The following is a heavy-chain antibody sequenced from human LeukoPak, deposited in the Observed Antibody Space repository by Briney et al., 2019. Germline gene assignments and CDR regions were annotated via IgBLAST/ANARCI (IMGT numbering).Heavy chain of an antibody. D-gene: IGHD4-11*01. CDR1: GGAFSGYY. Sequence: PSETLSLTCAVYGGAFSGYYWSRIRQPPGKGLEWIGEINHSGDTKYNPSLKSRVSMSVDVSKDQFSLKLTSLTAADTAVYYCARGSRNYNNYEGADYWGQGTLVTVSS. CDR3: ARGSRNYNNYEGADY. CDR2: INHSGDT. J-gene: IGHJ4*02. V-gene: IGHV4-34*01.